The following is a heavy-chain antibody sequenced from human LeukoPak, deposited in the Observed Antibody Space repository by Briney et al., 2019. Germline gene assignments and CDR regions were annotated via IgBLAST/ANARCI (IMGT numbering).Heavy chain of an antibody. D-gene: IGHD1-26*01. V-gene: IGHV2-70*11. J-gene: IGHJ3*02. Sequence: TLSLTCTVSGGSISSYYWSWIRQPPGKALEWLARIDWDDDKYYSTSLKTRLTISKDTSKNQVVLTMTNMDPVDTATYYCARIRDIVGARSAFDIWGQGTMVTVSS. CDR1: GGSISSYYW. CDR2: IDWDDDK. CDR3: ARIRDIVGARSAFDI.